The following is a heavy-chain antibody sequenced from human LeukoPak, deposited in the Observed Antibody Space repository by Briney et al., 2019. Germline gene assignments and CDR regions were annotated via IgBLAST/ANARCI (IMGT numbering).Heavy chain of an antibody. CDR2: ISAYNGNT. J-gene: IGHJ6*02. V-gene: IGHV1-18*01. CDR3: ARDIGLCSGGSCYPTYYYGMDV. D-gene: IGHD2-15*01. Sequence: ASVKVSCKASGYTFTSYGTSWVRQAPGQGLEWMGWISAYNGNTNYAQKLQGRVTMTTDTSTSTAYMELRSLRSDDTAVYYCARDIGLCSGGSCYPTYYYGMDVWGQGTTVTVSS. CDR1: GYTFTSYG.